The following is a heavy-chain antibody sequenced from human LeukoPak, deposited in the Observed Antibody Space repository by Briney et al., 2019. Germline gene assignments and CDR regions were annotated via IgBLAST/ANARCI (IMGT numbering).Heavy chain of an antibody. D-gene: IGHD1-26*01. Sequence: GGSLRLSCAASGFTFSTYAMSWVRQAPGKGLEWVSAISGSGGATYYADSVKGRFTISRDNSKNTLYLQMNSLRAEDTAVYYCARGHIVGATSFDHWGQGTLVTVSS. CDR1: GFTFSTYA. V-gene: IGHV3-23*01. J-gene: IGHJ4*02. CDR2: ISGSGGAT. CDR3: ARGHIVGATSFDH.